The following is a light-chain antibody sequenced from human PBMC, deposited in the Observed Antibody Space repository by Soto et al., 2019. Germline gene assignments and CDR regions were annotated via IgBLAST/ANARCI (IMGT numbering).Light chain of an antibody. Sequence: QSALTQPASVSGSPGQSITISCTGTSSDVGGSKYVSWYQQLPDKAPRLMIYEVSNRPSGVSNRFSGSKSGNTASLTVSGLQAEDEADYYCGSFSSSSTLYVFGTGTKVTVL. CDR3: GSFSSSSTLYV. J-gene: IGLJ1*01. V-gene: IGLV2-14*01. CDR2: EVS. CDR1: SSDVGGSKY.